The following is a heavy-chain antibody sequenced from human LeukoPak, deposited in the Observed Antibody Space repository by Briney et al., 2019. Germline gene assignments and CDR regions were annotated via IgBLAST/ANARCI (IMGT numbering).Heavy chain of an antibody. Sequence: PGGSLRLSCAASGFTFDDYAMHWVRQAPGKGLEWVSGISWNSGSIGYADSVKGRSTTSRDNAKNSLYLQMNSLRAEDTALYYCAKGPKNYDILTGANWFDPWGQGTLVTVSS. J-gene: IGHJ5*02. D-gene: IGHD3-9*01. CDR3: AKGPKNYDILTGANWFDP. CDR2: ISWNSGSI. V-gene: IGHV3-9*01. CDR1: GFTFDDYA.